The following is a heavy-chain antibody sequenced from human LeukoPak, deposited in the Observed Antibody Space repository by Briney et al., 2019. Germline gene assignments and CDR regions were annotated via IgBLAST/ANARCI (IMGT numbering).Heavy chain of an antibody. D-gene: IGHD3-16*01. V-gene: IGHV4-59*01. J-gene: IGHJ4*02. CDR3: ARDRPRGAGGFDY. Sequence: SETLFLTCTVSGGSISSYYWSWIRQPPGKGLEWIGYIYYSGSTNYNPSLKSRVTISVDTSKNQFSLKLSSVTAADTAVYYCARDRPRGAGGFDYWGQGTLVTVSS. CDR2: IYYSGST. CDR1: GGSISSYY.